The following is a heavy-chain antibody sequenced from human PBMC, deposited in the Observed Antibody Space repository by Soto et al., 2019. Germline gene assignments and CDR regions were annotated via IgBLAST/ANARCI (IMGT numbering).Heavy chain of an antibody. J-gene: IGHJ6*02. CDR2: ISGGGTSI. CDR3: ARPTQVTWLLQSYYYFGMDV. D-gene: IGHD3-22*01. V-gene: IGHV3-48*03. CDR1: GFTFSSYE. Sequence: EVQLVESGGGLVQPGGSLRLSCAASGFTFSSYEMNWVRQATGKGLEWLAYISGGGTSIFYADSVKGRLTISRDNAKISLYLQMKSLRAEDTAVYFCARPTQVTWLLQSYYYFGMDVWGQGTTVIVSS.